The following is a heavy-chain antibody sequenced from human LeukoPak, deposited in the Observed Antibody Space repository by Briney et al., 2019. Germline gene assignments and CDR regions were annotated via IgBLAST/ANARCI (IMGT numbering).Heavy chain of an antibody. CDR1: GGSISSYY. Sequence: SETLSLTCTVSGGSISSYYWSWIRQPAGKGLEWIGRIYTSGSTNYNPSLKSRITMSVDTSRNQFSLTLTSVTAADTAVYYCARDRGSGIYAYWGQGTLVTVSS. V-gene: IGHV4-4*07. CDR2: IYTSGST. J-gene: IGHJ4*02. D-gene: IGHD1-26*01. CDR3: ARDRGSGIYAY.